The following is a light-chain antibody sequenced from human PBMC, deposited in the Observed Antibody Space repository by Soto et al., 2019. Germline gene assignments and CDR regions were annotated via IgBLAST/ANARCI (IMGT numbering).Light chain of an antibody. CDR2: NVS. V-gene: IGLV2-14*01. J-gene: IGLJ2*01. Sequence: QSVLTQPASVSGSPGQSITISCTGTSSDIGAHTYVSWFQQHPGKVPKVIIYNVSTRPSGIFDRFSGSKSGNTASLTISGLQAEDESDYYCSSYAGGFVVFGGGTKLTVL. CDR3: SSYAGGFVV. CDR1: SSDIGAHTY.